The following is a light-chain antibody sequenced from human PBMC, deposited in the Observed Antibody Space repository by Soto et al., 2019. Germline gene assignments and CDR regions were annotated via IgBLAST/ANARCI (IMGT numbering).Light chain of an antibody. V-gene: IGKV1-39*01. CDR1: QSIRRS. Sequence: DIQMTHSPSSLSASVADRVTITCRASQSIRRSLNWYQQKPGKAPKLLIYAASSLQSGVPSRFSGSVYGTDFTLTITSLQSEDFAIYYCQQSYSSPRTFGQGTKVDIK. CDR3: QQSYSSPRT. CDR2: AAS. J-gene: IGKJ1*01.